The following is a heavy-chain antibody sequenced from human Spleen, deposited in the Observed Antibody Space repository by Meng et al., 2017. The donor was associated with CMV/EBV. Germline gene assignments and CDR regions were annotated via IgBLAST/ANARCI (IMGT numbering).Heavy chain of an antibody. V-gene: IGHV3-48*04. Sequence: GESLKISCAASGFTFNSFSMNWVRQAPGKGLEWLSYISSGGTIIYYADSVKGRFTISRDNARNSLFLQMNSLRAEDTAVYYCARDFDFWSGYYTGIFDFWGQGILVTVSS. D-gene: IGHD3-3*01. CDR2: ISSGGTII. CDR1: GFTFNSFS. J-gene: IGHJ4*02. CDR3: ARDFDFWSGYYTGIFDF.